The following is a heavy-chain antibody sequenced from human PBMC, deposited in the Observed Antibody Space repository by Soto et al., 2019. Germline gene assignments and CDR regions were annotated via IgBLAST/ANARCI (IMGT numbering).Heavy chain of an antibody. D-gene: IGHD3-22*01. Sequence: GASVKVSCKASGYTFTSYYMHWVRQAPGQGLEWMGIINPSGGSTSYAQKFQGRVTMTRDTSTSTVYMELSSLRSEDTAVYYCARDRYYYDSSGYYSLGYWGQGTLVTVSS. CDR1: GYTFTSYY. CDR3: ARDRYYYDSSGYYSLGY. J-gene: IGHJ4*02. V-gene: IGHV1-46*01. CDR2: INPSGGST.